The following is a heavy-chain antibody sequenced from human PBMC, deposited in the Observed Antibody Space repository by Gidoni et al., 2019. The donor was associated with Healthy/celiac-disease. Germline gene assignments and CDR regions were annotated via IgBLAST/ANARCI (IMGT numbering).Heavy chain of an antibody. Sequence: EVQLLESGGGLVQPGGSLRLSCAASGFTFSSYAMSWVRQAPGQGLEWVSAISGSGGSTYYADSVKGRFTISRDNSKNTLYLQMNSLRAEDTAVYYCAKGGVVVAAEIYYYYGMDVWGQGTTVTVSS. CDR2: ISGSGGST. D-gene: IGHD2-15*01. CDR1: GFTFSSYA. V-gene: IGHV3-23*01. J-gene: IGHJ6*02. CDR3: AKGGVVVAAEIYYYYGMDV.